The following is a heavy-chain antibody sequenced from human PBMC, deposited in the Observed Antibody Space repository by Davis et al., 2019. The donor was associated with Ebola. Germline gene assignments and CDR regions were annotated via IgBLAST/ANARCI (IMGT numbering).Heavy chain of an antibody. D-gene: IGHD6-19*01. CDR1: GGSFSGYY. J-gene: IGHJ5*02. Sequence: SETLSLTCAVYGGSFSGYYWSWIRQPPGKGLEWIGYIYYSGSTNYNPSLKSRVTISVDTSKNQFSLKLSSVTAADTAVYYCARAPGIAVAGNNWFDPWGQGTLVTVSS. CDR3: ARAPGIAVAGNNWFDP. V-gene: IGHV4-59*01. CDR2: IYYSGST.